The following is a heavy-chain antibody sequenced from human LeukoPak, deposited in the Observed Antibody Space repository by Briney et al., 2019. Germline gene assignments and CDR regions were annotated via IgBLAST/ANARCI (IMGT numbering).Heavy chain of an antibody. J-gene: IGHJ4*02. CDR1: GGSISSSSYY. V-gene: IGHV4-39*01. D-gene: IGHD3-3*01. Sequence: SETLSLTCTVSGGSISSSSYYWGWIRQPPGKGLEWIGTIYYSGNTYYNPSLKSRVTISVDTSKNHFSLKLSSVTAADTAVYYCARHLLRFLDFWGQGTLVTVSS. CDR2: IYYSGNT. CDR3: ARHLLRFLDF.